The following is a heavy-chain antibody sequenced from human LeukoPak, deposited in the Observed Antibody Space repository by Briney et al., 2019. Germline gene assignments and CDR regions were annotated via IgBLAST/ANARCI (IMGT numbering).Heavy chain of an antibody. CDR1: GYSFTSYW. Sequence: GESLKISCKGSGYSFTSYWIGWVRQMPGKGLEWMGIIYPGDSGTRYSPSSQGQVTISADKSISTAYLQWSSLKASDTAMYYCARPPYCTDGVCYTVEGNWGQGTLVTVSS. V-gene: IGHV5-51*01. CDR2: IYPGDSGT. D-gene: IGHD2-8*01. J-gene: IGHJ4*02. CDR3: ARPPYCTDGVCYTVEGN.